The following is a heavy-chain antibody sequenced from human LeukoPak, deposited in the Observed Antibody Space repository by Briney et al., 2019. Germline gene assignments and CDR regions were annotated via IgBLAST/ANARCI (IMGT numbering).Heavy chain of an antibody. V-gene: IGHV3-23*01. CDR3: ATSIRGLLWFGEPAFDAFDI. CDR2: ISGSGGST. D-gene: IGHD3-10*01. J-gene: IGHJ3*02. CDR1: GFTFGSYA. Sequence: PGGSLRLSCAASGFTFGSYAMSWVRQAPGKGLEWVSAISGSGGSTYYADSVKGRFTISRDNSKNTLYLQMNSLRAEDTAVYYCATSIRGLLWFGEPAFDAFDIWGQGTMVTVSS.